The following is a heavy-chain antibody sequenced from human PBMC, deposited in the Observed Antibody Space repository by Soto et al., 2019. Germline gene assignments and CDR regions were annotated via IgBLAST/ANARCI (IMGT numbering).Heavy chain of an antibody. J-gene: IGHJ4*02. CDR1: GFTFSTSW. Sequence: PGGSLRLSCAASGFTFSTSWMHWVRQTPGKGLVWVSRINSDGSNSIYADSVEGRFTISRDDAKNTLYLQMNSLRAEDTAVYYCAREMYRSLGDWGQGSQGTVSS. D-gene: IGHD1-26*01. CDR2: INSDGSNS. V-gene: IGHV3-74*01. CDR3: AREMYRSLGD.